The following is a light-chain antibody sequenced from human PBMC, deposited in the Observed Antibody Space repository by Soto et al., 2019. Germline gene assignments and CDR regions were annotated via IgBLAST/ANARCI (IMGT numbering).Light chain of an antibody. CDR3: SSYTSSSTLYA. CDR2: DVS. Sequence: QSALTQPASVSGSPGQSITISCTGTSSDVGRYNYVSWYQQHPGKAPKLIIHDVSNRPSGVSDRFSGSKSGNTASLTISGLQDEDEADYYCSSYTSSSTLYAFGTGTKLTVL. V-gene: IGLV2-14*01. J-gene: IGLJ1*01. CDR1: SSDVGRYNY.